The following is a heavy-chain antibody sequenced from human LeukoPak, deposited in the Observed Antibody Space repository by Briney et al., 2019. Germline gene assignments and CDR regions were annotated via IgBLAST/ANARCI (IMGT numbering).Heavy chain of an antibody. J-gene: IGHJ5*02. CDR3: ARGPNKSDGGNSGSAWFDP. Sequence: ASVKVSRKASGYTFTTYDINWVRQATGQGLEWMGWMHPNSGNTGYAQKFQGRVTMTRNTSISTAYMELSSLRSEDTAVYYCARGPNKSDGGNSGSAWFDPWGQGTLVTVSS. CDR2: MHPNSGNT. CDR1: GYTFTTYD. D-gene: IGHD4-23*01. V-gene: IGHV1-8*01.